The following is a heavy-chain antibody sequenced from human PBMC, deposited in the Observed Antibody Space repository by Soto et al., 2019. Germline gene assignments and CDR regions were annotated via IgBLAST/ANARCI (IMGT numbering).Heavy chain of an antibody. CDR3: SREVNFYGLDV. CDR1: GYTFTSYD. Sequence: QVQLVQSGAEVKKPGASVKVPCKASGYTFTSYDINWVRQATGQGLEWMGWMNPNSGNTGYAQKFQGXXTXTXXTSKSTAYMELSSLRSEDTAVYYCSREVNFYGLDVWGQGTTVTVSS. V-gene: IGHV1-8*01. CDR2: MNPNSGNT. J-gene: IGHJ6*02.